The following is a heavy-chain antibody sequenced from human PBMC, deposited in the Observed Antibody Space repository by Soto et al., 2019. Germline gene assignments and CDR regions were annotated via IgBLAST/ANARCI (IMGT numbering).Heavy chain of an antibody. CDR2: ISYDGSNK. D-gene: IGHD4-17*01. Sequence: GGSLRLSCAASGFTFSSYAMHWVRQAPGKGLEWVAVISYDGSNKYYADSVKGRFTFSRDNSKNTLYLQMNSLRAEDTAVYYCARPSGEDYGGNSGEVGYWGQGTLVTVSS. CDR1: GFTFSSYA. J-gene: IGHJ4*02. CDR3: ARPSGEDYGGNSGEVGY. V-gene: IGHV3-30-3*01.